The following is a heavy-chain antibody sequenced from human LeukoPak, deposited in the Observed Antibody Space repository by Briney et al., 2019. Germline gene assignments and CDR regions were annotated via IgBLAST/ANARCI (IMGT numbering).Heavy chain of an antibody. J-gene: IGHJ4*02. CDR3: AKGEAYYDSSGVFDY. D-gene: IGHD3-22*01. CDR1: GFTFSSYG. Sequence: GGSLRLSCAASGFTFSSYGMQWVRQAPGKGLEWVAVISYDGSNKYYADSVKGRFTISRDNSKNTLYLQMNSLRAEDTAVYYCAKGEAYYDSSGVFDYWGQGTLVTVSS. CDR2: ISYDGSNK. V-gene: IGHV3-30*18.